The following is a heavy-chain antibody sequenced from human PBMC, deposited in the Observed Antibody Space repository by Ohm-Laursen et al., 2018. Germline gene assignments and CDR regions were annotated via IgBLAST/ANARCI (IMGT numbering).Heavy chain of an antibody. J-gene: IGHJ4*02. CDR1: GFTFSSYW. CDR2: INSDGSDT. D-gene: IGHD5-12*01. V-gene: IGHV3-74*01. Sequence: LSLTYAASGFTFSSYWMHWVRQAPGKGLVWVSRINSDGSDTDYADSVKGRFTISRDNAKNTLYLQMNSLRGDDTAIYYCARSGNSDHSPLGYWGQGTLVTVSS. CDR3: ARSGNSDHSPLGY.